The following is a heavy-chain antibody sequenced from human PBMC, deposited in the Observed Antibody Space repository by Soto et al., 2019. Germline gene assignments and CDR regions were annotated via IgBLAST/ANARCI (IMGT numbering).Heavy chain of an antibody. V-gene: IGHV4-30-2*01. CDR1: GGSISPGASS. D-gene: IGHD6-6*01. Sequence: QLQLQESGSGLVKPSQTLSLTCAVSGGSISPGASSWSWIRQPPGNGLEWIGYIYHSGSAYYNPSLKCRVTMSVDRAKNQFSVKLSSVSAADTAVYYCARDKGSSPEDYWGQGTLVTVSS. CDR2: IYHSGSA. J-gene: IGHJ4*02. CDR3: ARDKGSSPEDY.